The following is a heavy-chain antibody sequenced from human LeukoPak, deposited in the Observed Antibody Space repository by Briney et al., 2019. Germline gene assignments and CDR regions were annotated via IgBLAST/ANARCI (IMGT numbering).Heavy chain of an antibody. V-gene: IGHV3-21*01. Sequence: KSGGSLRLSCAASGLTFSICRMNWVRQAPGKGLEWVSSISSTTIYYADSVKGRFTISRDDAKNSLYLQMNSPRAEDTAVYYCARNPAASGHDYGMDVWGQGTTVTVSS. D-gene: IGHD2-15*01. CDR3: ARNPAASGHDYGMDV. J-gene: IGHJ6*02. CDR2: ISSTTIY. CDR1: GLTFSICR.